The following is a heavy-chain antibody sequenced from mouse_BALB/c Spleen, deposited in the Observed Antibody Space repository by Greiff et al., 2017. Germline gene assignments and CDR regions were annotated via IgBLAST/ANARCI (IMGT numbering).Heavy chain of an antibody. CDR1: GFTFSSYA. CDR3: ARDSSGVFAY. D-gene: IGHD3-1*01. Sequence: EVKLVESGGGLVKPGGSLKLSCAASGFTFSSYAMSWVRQSPEKRLEWVAEISSGGSYTYYPDTVTGRFTISRDNAKNTLYLEMSSLRSEDTAMYYCARDSSGVFAYWGQGTLVTVSA. J-gene: IGHJ3*01. V-gene: IGHV5-9-4*01. CDR2: ISSGGSYT.